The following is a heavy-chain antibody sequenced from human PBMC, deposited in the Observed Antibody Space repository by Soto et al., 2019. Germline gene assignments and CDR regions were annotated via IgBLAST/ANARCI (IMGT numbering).Heavy chain of an antibody. D-gene: IGHD3-10*01. CDR1: GFTFHNFG. J-gene: IGHJ4*02. CDR2: ISYDGSNK. Sequence: QVQRVESGGGVVQPGRSLRLSCAASGFTFHNFGMHWVRQAPGKGLEWVAVISYDGSNKYYADSVKGRFTISRDNSQDTLYLPMNILRPEDTAVYYCAKAVDITVRRGPPSDYWGQGTLVTVSS. V-gene: IGHV3-30*18. CDR3: AKAVDITVRRGPPSDY.